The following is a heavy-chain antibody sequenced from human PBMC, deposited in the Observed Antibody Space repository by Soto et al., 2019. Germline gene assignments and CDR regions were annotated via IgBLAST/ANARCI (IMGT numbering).Heavy chain of an antibody. V-gene: IGHV4-34*01. Sequence: SETLSITCAVYGGSFSGYYWSWIRQPPGKGLEWIGEINHSGSTNYNPSLKSRVTISVDTSKNQFSLKLSSVTAADTAVYYCARGAPKDIVVVPAAELLDYWGQGTLVTVSS. D-gene: IGHD2-2*01. CDR2: INHSGST. CDR3: ARGAPKDIVVVPAAELLDY. CDR1: GGSFSGYY. J-gene: IGHJ4*02.